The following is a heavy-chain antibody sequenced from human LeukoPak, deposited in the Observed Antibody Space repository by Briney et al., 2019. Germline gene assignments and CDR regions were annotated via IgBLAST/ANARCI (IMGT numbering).Heavy chain of an antibody. J-gene: IGHJ4*02. Sequence: PSETLSLTCTVSGGSISSGGYYWSWIRQHPGKGLEWIGYIYYSGSTYYNPSLKCRVTISVDTSKNQFSLKLSSVTAADTAVYYCARGSVAGFDYWGQGTLVTVSS. D-gene: IGHD6-19*01. CDR3: ARGSVAGFDY. V-gene: IGHV4-31*03. CDR2: IYYSGST. CDR1: GGSISSGGYY.